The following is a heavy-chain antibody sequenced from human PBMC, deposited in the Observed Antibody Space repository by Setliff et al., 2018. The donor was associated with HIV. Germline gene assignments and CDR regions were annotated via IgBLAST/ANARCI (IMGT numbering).Heavy chain of an antibody. CDR1: GFTFSSYV. Sequence: LRLSCAATGFTFSSYVLHWVRQAPGKGLEWVAVMSTGGDIKIYADSVKGRFTISRDNSKNTLYLQMNSLRVEDTAVYYCARELYREWDYWGQGTLVTVSS. CDR3: ARELYREWDY. V-gene: IGHV3-30*14. CDR2: MSTGGDIK. D-gene: IGHD3-16*02. J-gene: IGHJ4*02.